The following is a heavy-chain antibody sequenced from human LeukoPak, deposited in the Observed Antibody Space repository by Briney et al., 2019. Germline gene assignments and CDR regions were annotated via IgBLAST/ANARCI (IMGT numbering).Heavy chain of an antibody. CDR3: ARESRTSSWYVYYYYYMDV. D-gene: IGHD6-13*01. Sequence: ASVKVSCKASGYTFTSYGISWVRQAPGQGLEWMGWINPNSGGTNYAQKFQGRVTMTKDTSISTAYMELSRLRSDDTAVYYCARESRTSSWYVYYYYYMDVWGKGTTVTISS. J-gene: IGHJ6*03. V-gene: IGHV1-2*02. CDR2: INPNSGGT. CDR1: GYTFTSYG.